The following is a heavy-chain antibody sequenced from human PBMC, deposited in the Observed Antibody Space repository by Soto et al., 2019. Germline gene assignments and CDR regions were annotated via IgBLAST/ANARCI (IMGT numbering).Heavy chain of an antibody. V-gene: IGHV3-74*01. J-gene: IGHJ3*01. Sequence: EVQLVESGGGLVQPGKSLRLSCAASGFTFSYYGMHWFRQAPGKGLVWVSRIHSDGSSTTYADSVKGRFTISRDNARNTLYLQMNSLRAEDTAVYYCARGDGGAFDLWGQGTVVTVSS. CDR1: GFTFSYYG. CDR3: ARGDGGAFDL. CDR2: IHSDGSST. D-gene: IGHD4-17*01.